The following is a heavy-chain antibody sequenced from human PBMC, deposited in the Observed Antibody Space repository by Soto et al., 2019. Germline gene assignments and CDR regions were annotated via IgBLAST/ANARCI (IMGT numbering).Heavy chain of an antibody. CDR1: GFTFSSYG. CDR3: ARDRPYGDYGVGDY. Sequence: QVQLVESGGGVVQPGRSLRLSCAASGFTFSSYGMHWVHQAPGKGLEWVAIIWYDGNNKYYADSVKGRFTISRDNSKSTLYLQMNSLRAEDTAVYYCARDRPYGDYGVGDYWGQGTLVTVSS. D-gene: IGHD4-17*01. CDR2: IWYDGNNK. J-gene: IGHJ4*02. V-gene: IGHV3-33*01.